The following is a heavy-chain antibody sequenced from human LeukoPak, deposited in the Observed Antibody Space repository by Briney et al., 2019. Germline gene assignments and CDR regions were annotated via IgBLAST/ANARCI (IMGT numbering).Heavy chain of an antibody. CDR1: GGTFSSYA. D-gene: IGHD2-2*01. CDR3: ARDGSSCSSTSCWEGYYYYYMDV. CDR2: IIPIFGTA. V-gene: IGHV1-69*13. Sequence: SMKVSCKASGGTFSSYAISWVRQAPGQGLEWMGGIIPIFGTANYAQKFQGRVTITADESTSTAYMELSSLRSEDTAVYYCARDGSSCSSTSCWEGYYYYYMDVWGKGTTVTVSS. J-gene: IGHJ6*03.